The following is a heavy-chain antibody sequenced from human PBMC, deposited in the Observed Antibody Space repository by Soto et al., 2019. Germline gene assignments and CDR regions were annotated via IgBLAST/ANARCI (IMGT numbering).Heavy chain of an antibody. CDR1: GFNFGRCA. J-gene: IGHJ4*02. V-gene: IGHV3-23*01. CDR2: ISVSGAT. D-gene: IGHD1-1*01. Sequence: EMQLLESGGGLVQPGESQRLSCVASGFNFGRCAMGWVRQPPGKGLEWVSAISVSGATKYADYVKGRFTISRDNSKNTLSLQMDSLRVEDTATYYCAKGGTETIRVGFDYWGRGMVVTVSS. CDR3: AKGGTETIRVGFDY.